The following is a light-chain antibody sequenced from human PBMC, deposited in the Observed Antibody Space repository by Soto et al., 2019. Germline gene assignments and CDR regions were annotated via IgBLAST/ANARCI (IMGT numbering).Light chain of an antibody. J-gene: IGKJ5*01. V-gene: IGKV3-20*01. CDR1: QSVSNNY. Sequence: EIVLTQSPGTLSLSPGEGATLSCRASQSVSNNYLAWYQQKPGQAPRLLIYGASNRATGIPDRFSGSGSGTDFTLTISRLEPEDFAVYYCQQYGSSRFGQGTRLEIK. CDR2: GAS. CDR3: QQYGSSR.